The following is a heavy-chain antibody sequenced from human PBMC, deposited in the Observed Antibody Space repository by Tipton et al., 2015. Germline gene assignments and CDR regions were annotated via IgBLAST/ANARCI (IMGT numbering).Heavy chain of an antibody. CDR3: ARGGVSGGLDM. V-gene: IGHV3-74*01. D-gene: IGHD2-8*02. CDR1: GFTFRSSW. J-gene: IGHJ3*02. CDR2: MNSDGSNI. Sequence: SLRLSCAASGFTFRSSWMAWVRQVPGKGLLWVSLMNSDGSNIGHADSVRGRFTISGDNAKNTLYLQMNSLRAEDTAVYYCARGGVSGGLDMWGQGTMVTVSS.